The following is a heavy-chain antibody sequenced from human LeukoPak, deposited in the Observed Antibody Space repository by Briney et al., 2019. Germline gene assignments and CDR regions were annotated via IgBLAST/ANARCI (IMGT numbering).Heavy chain of an antibody. D-gene: IGHD1-1*01. CDR3: ARGDDLSGDH. CDR2: IHPEGNEK. J-gene: IGHJ4*02. Sequence: GGSLRLSCAVSGFTFSNFWMSWVRQAPGRGLEWVANIHPEGNEKYHVESVKGRFTISRDNAKNLLFLQMNGLRVEDTAVYYCARGDDLSGDHWGQGTLVTVSS. V-gene: IGHV3-7*04. CDR1: GFTFSNFW.